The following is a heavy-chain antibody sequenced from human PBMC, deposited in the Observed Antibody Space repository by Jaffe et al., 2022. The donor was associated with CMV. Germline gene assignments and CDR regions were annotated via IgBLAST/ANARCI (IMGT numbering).Heavy chain of an antibody. Sequence: QLQLQESGPGLVKPSETLSLTCTVSGGSISSSSYYWGWIRQPPGKGLEWIGSIYYSGSTYYNPSLKSRVTISVDTSKNQFSLKLSSVTAADTAVYYCARHGGNDYGDYQRSNWFDPWGQGTLVTVSS. CDR1: GGSISSSSYY. D-gene: IGHD4-17*01. J-gene: IGHJ5*02. CDR3: ARHGGNDYGDYQRSNWFDP. V-gene: IGHV4-39*01. CDR2: IYYSGST.